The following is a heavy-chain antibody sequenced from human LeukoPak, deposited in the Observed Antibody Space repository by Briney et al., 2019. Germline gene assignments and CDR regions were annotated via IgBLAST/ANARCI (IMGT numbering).Heavy chain of an antibody. Sequence: SVKVSCKASGGTFSSYAISWVRQAPGQGLEWMGGIIPIFGTANYAQKFQGRVTITADESTSTAYMELSSLRSEDTAVYYCARAPTRNYDILTGSPAPYYYYYMDVWGEGTTVTISS. D-gene: IGHD3-9*01. CDR1: GGTFSSYA. CDR2: IIPIFGTA. V-gene: IGHV1-69*13. CDR3: ARAPTRNYDILTGSPAPYYYYYMDV. J-gene: IGHJ6*03.